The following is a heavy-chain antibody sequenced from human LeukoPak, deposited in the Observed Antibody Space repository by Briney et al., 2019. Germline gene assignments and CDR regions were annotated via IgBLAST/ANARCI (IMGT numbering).Heavy chain of an antibody. CDR3: ARVSLVGTSTDFDY. CDR1: GYTFPTYG. Sequence: ASVKVSCKASGYTFPTYGLSWVRQAPGQGLEWMGWISAYNGDTDYAQKLQGRVTMTTDTSANTAYMELRSLRSDDTAVYYCARVSLVGTSTDFDYWGQGTLVTVSS. CDR2: ISAYNGDT. J-gene: IGHJ4*02. D-gene: IGHD1-26*01. V-gene: IGHV1-18*01.